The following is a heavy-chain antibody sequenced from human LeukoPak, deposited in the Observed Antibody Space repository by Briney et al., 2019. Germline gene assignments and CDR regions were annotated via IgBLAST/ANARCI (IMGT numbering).Heavy chain of an antibody. D-gene: IGHD3-10*01. CDR3: ASLHSRLGGEWPL. V-gene: IGHV3-30*03. CDR1: GFSFSTFA. J-gene: IGHJ4*02. Sequence: GGSLRLSCAASGFSFSTFAVHRVRQAPGKGLEWVAVTSSDGTDKYVDSVKGRFTISRDNSKNTLYLHMNSLRPEDTAVYYCASLHSRLGGEWPLWGQGTRVTVSS. CDR2: TSSDGTDK.